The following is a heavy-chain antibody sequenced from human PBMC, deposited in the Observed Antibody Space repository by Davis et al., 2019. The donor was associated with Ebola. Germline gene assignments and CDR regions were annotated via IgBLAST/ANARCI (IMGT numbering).Heavy chain of an antibody. J-gene: IGHJ4*02. CDR3: VRFAGY. CDR1: SYG. V-gene: IGHV4-39*01. Sequence: SYGMHWIRQPPGKGLEWIGSIYDGGSPNYNPSLRSRVTISVDTSKNQFSLKLSSVTAADTAVYYCVRFAGYWGQGILVTVSS. CDR2: IYDGGSP.